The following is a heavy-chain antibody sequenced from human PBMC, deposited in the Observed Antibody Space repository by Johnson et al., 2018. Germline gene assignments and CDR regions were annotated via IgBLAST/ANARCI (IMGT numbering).Heavy chain of an antibody. CDR3: AKDGNHCSSTSCYAPSTNYYYYYYMDV. CDR1: GFTFSSYG. D-gene: IGHD2-2*01. Sequence: QVQLVQSGGGVVQPGRSLRLSCAASGFTFSSYGMHWVRQAPGKGLEWVAVISYDGSNKYYADSVKGRFTISRDTSKNTLYLQMNSLKAEDTAVYYCAKDGNHCSSTSCYAPSTNYYYYYYMDVWGKGTTVTVSS. V-gene: IGHV3-30*18. CDR2: ISYDGSNK. J-gene: IGHJ6*03.